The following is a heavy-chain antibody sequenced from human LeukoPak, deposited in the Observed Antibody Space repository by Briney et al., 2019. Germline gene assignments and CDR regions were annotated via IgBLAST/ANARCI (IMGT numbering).Heavy chain of an antibody. V-gene: IGHV4-59*08. Sequence: SETLSLTCTVSGGSISSYYWSWIRQPPGKGLEWIGYIYYSGSTNYNPSLKSRVTISVDTSKNQFSLKLSSVTAADTAVYYCARISGGYYPYYFDYWGQGTLVTVSS. D-gene: IGHD3-3*01. CDR2: IYYSGST. J-gene: IGHJ4*02. CDR3: ARISGGYYPYYFDY. CDR1: GGSISSYY.